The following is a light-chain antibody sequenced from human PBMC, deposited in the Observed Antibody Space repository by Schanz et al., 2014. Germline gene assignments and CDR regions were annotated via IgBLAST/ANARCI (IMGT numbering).Light chain of an antibody. CDR3: QQFGSSPLT. CDR1: QSVSSSY. V-gene: IGKV3-20*01. CDR2: GAS. Sequence: EIVLTQSPGTLSLSPGDRATLSCRASQSVSSSYLAWYQQKPGQAPRLLICGASSRATGIPDRFSGSGSGTDFTLSISRLEPEDFAVYYCQQFGSSPLTFGAGTKVEIK. J-gene: IGKJ4*01.